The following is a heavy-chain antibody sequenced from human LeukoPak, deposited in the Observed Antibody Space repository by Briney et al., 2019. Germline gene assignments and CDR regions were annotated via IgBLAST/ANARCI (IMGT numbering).Heavy chain of an antibody. Sequence: GASVKVSCKASGYTFTSYGISWVRQAPGQGLERMGWISAYNGNTNYAQKLQGRVTMTTDTSTSTAYMELRSLRSDDTAVYYCAREAGDILTGYLDYWGQGTLVTVSS. CDR2: ISAYNGNT. V-gene: IGHV1-18*04. CDR1: GYTFTSYG. CDR3: AREAGDILTGYLDY. D-gene: IGHD3-9*01. J-gene: IGHJ4*02.